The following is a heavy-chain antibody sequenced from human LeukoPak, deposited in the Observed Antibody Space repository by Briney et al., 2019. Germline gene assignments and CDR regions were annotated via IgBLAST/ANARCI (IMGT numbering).Heavy chain of an antibody. J-gene: IGHJ6*02. Sequence: GASVKVSCKASGYTFTSYGISWVRQAPGQGLEWMGWISAYSGNTNYAQKLQGRVTMTTDTSTSTAYMELRSLRSDDTAVDHCARRQNYYGSGSYPLGMDVWGQGTTVTVSS. CDR1: GYTFTSYG. D-gene: IGHD3-10*01. CDR3: ARRQNYYGSGSYPLGMDV. V-gene: IGHV1-18*01. CDR2: ISAYSGNT.